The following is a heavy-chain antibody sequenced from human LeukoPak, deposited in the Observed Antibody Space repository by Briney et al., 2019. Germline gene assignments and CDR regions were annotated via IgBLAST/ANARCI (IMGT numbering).Heavy chain of an antibody. D-gene: IGHD1-26*01. CDR3: AKVEDSGSYYPDFDY. Sequence: PGGSLRLSCAASGFTFSSYAMSCVRQAPGKGLEWVSAISGSGGSTYYADSVKGRFTISRDNSKNTLYLQMNSLRAEDTAVYYCAKVEDSGSYYPDFDYWGHGTLVTVSS. CDR2: ISGSGGST. J-gene: IGHJ4*01. V-gene: IGHV3-23*01. CDR1: GFTFSSYA.